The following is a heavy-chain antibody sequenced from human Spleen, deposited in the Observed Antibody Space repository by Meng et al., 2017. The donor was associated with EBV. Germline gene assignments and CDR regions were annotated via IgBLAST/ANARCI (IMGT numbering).Heavy chain of an antibody. J-gene: IGHJ4*02. CDR2: LIPMSDAQ. D-gene: IGHD3-10*01. CDR1: GGTFRSDA. V-gene: IGHV1-69*01. CDR3: ASESGRGFTPDY. Sequence: QVQLVQSGAEVKKPGSSVKVPCKTSGGTFRSDAVSWVRQAPGQGLEWMGGLIPMSDAQHYAQKFQDRVRITADESTSTHYMDLSGLRSEDTAVYYCASESGRGFTPDYRGQGTLVTVS.